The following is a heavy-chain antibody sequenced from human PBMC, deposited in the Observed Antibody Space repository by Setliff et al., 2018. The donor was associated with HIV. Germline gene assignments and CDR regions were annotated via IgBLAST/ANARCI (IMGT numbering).Heavy chain of an antibody. D-gene: IGHD2-21*02. J-gene: IGHJ4*02. CDR3: ARGRKELLFARRDTGFDY. Sequence: PGGSLRLSCATSGFTFSDYYMSWIRQAPGKGLEWLSFINSMSSYTNYADSVKGRFTISRDNGNNALYLQMNSLRAEDTAIYYCARGRKELLFARRDTGFDYWGQGTLVTVSS. CDR1: GFTFSDYY. CDR2: INSMSSYT. V-gene: IGHV3-11*06.